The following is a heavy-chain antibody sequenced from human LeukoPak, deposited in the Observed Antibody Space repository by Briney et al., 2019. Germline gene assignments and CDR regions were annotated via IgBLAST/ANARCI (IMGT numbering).Heavy chain of an antibody. J-gene: IGHJ4*02. V-gene: IGHV1-8*01. D-gene: IGHD4-23*01. Sequence: ASVKVSCKASGYTFTSYDIDWVRQATGQGLEWMGWMNPNSGNTGYAQKFQGRVTMTRNTSISTAYMELSSLRSEDTAVYYCARGPSMVVTHGDYWGQGTLVTVSS. CDR3: ARGPSMVVTHGDY. CDR2: MNPNSGNT. CDR1: GYTFTSYD.